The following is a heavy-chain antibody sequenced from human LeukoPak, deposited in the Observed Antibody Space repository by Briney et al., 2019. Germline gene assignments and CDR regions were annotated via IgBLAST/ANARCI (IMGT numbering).Heavy chain of an antibody. CDR3: ARDRVLRYFDWFLKFDP. D-gene: IGHD3-9*01. J-gene: IGHJ5*02. V-gene: IGHV1-24*01. CDR2: FDPEDGET. Sequence: ASVKVSCKVSGYTLTELSMHWVRQAPGKGLEWMGGFDPEDGETIYAQKFQGRVTITADKSTSTAYMELSSLRSEDTAVYYCARDRVLRYFDWFLKFDPWGQGTLVTVSS. CDR1: GYTLTELS.